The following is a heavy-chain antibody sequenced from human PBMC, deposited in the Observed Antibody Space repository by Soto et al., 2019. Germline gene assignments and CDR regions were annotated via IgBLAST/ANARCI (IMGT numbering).Heavy chain of an antibody. D-gene: IGHD1-1*01. V-gene: IGHV4-34*01. CDR3: ARGLRNWNSVRNWFDP. CDR2: INHSGST. CDR1: GGSFSGYY. J-gene: IGHJ5*02. Sequence: SETLSLTCAVYGGSFSGYYWSWIRQPPGKGLEWIGEINHSGSTNYNPSLKSRVTISVDTSKNQFSLKLSSVTAADTAVYYCARGLRNWNSVRNWFDPWGQGTLVTVSS.